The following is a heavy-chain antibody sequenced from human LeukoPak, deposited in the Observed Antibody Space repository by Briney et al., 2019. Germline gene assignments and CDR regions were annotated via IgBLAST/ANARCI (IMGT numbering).Heavy chain of an antibody. CDR2: IWYDASNK. CDR3: ARDCGGDCWDRNFDY. Sequence: PGGSLRLSCAASGFTFSSYDMHWVRQAPGKGLEWVAVIWYDASNKYYADSVKGRFTISRDKSKNTLYLQTNSLRAEDTAVYYCARDCGGDCWDRNFDYWGQGTLITVSS. J-gene: IGHJ4*02. V-gene: IGHV3-33*01. CDR1: GFTFSSYD. D-gene: IGHD2-21*02.